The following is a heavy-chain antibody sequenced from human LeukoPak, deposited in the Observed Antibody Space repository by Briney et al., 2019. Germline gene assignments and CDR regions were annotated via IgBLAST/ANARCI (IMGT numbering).Heavy chain of an antibody. D-gene: IGHD2-15*01. J-gene: IGHJ6*02. CDR3: ARPEGGPCSGGSCYSGNFYFYGLDV. V-gene: IGHV1-69*04. CDR1: GGAFTTYA. Sequence: ASVKVSCKASGGAFTTYAITWVRLAPGQGLEWMGRILPNLDKTEYAPKWQGRVTITADKSASTAYMELTSLTAEDTAVYYCARPEGGPCSGGSCYSGNFYFYGLDVWGQGTTVIVSS. CDR2: ILPNLDKT.